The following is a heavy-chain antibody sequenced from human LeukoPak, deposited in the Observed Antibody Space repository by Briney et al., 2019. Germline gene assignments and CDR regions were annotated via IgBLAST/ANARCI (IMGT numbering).Heavy chain of an antibody. D-gene: IGHD5-18*01. CDR2: IIPKSGAT. V-gene: IGHV1-2*02. CDR3: ARDLRSGGVTYGQDS. Sequence: ASVKVSCKASGYTFTGNYMHWVRQAPGQGLEWMGWIIPKSGATNYSQRFRDRLTMTSDTSTAYMDLRSLTSDDTAVYYCARDLRSGGVTYGQDSWGQGTLVTVSS. CDR1: GYTFTGNY. J-gene: IGHJ4*02.